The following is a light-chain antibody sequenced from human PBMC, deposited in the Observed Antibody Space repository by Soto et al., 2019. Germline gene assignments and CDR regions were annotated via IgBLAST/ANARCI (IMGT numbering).Light chain of an antibody. CDR1: SSNIGSHT. CDR3: AAWDDSLNGPV. J-gene: IGLJ3*02. Sequence: QSVLTQPPSASGTPGQRVAISCSGSSSNIGSHTVNWYQQLPGTAPKLLIYGNDQRPSGVPDRFSGSKSGNSASLAISGLQSEDEVDYYCAAWDDSLNGPVFGGGTKLTVL. V-gene: IGLV1-44*01. CDR2: GND.